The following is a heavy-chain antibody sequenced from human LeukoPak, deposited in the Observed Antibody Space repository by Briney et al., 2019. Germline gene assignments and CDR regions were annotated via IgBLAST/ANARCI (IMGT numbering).Heavy chain of an antibody. V-gene: IGHV3-30*02. CDR2: IRYDGSNK. D-gene: IGHD4-17*01. CDR1: GFTFSSYG. CDR3: AKVGDYPIYYMDV. J-gene: IGHJ6*03. Sequence: GGSLRLSCAASGFTFSSYGMHWVRQAPGKGLEWVAFIRYDGSNKYYADSVKGRFTISRDNSKNTLYLQMNSLRAEDTAVYYCAKVGDYPIYYMDVWGKGTTVTISS.